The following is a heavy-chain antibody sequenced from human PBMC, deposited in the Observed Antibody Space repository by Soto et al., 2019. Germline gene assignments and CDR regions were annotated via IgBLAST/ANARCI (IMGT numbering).Heavy chain of an antibody. CDR2: IIPIFGTA. CDR1: GGTFSSYA. D-gene: IGHD2-2*01. J-gene: IGHJ5*02. V-gene: IGHV1-69*01. CDR3: ASSPGVNVPAAKVGPWFDP. Sequence: QVQLVQSGAEVKKPGSSVKVSCKASGGTFSSYAISWVRQAPGQGLEWMGGIIPIFGTANYAQKFQGRVTITADESTSTAYMELSSLRSEDTAMYYCASSPGVNVPAAKVGPWFDPWGQGTLVTVSS.